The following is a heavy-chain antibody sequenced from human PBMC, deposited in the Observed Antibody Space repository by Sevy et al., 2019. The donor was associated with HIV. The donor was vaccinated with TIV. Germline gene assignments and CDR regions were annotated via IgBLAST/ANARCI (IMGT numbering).Heavy chain of an antibody. D-gene: IGHD4-17*01. V-gene: IGHV3-33*01. CDR2: IWFDGSIT. CDR1: GFTFSSFG. CDR3: ARDLEFYDYGDYGPAFMPDF. J-gene: IGHJ4*01. Sequence: GGSLRLSCAASGFTFSSFGMHWVRQAPGKGLEWLAVIWFDGSITYYSDSVKGRFTISRDIAKNTLHLQMNSLRAEDTAVYYYARDLEFYDYGDYGPAFMPDFWGHGTLVTVSS.